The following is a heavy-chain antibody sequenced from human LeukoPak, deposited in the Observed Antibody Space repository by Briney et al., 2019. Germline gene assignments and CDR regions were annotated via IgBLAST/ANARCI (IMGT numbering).Heavy chain of an antibody. CDR3: ARGGSGIAARQGPRH. Sequence: ASVKVSCKASGYTFTNYAISWVRQAPGQGLEWMGWISVYNGNTKFAQKLQGRVTMTTDTSTSTAYMELRSLRSDDTAVYYCARGGSGIAARQGPRHWGQGTLVTVSS. D-gene: IGHD6-6*01. J-gene: IGHJ1*01. CDR1: GYTFTNYA. V-gene: IGHV1-18*01. CDR2: ISVYNGNT.